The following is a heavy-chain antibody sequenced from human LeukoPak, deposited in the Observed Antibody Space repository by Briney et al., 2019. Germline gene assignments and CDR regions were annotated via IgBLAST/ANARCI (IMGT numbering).Heavy chain of an antibody. Sequence: GGSLRLSCAASGFTFSSYGMHWVRQAPGKGLEWVAVISYDGSNKYYADSVKGRFTISRDNSKNTLYLQMNSLRAEDTAVYYCANSISSGWSSYYYGMDVWGQGTTVTVSS. J-gene: IGHJ6*02. CDR1: GFTFSSYG. V-gene: IGHV3-30*18. CDR3: ANSISSGWSSYYYGMDV. D-gene: IGHD6-19*01. CDR2: ISYDGSNK.